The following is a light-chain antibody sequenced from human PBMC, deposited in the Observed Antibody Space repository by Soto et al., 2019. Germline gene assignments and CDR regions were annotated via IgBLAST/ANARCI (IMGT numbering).Light chain of an antibody. V-gene: IGLV2-11*01. CDR1: GSGLGHYNS. J-gene: IGLJ1*01. CDR3: CSYAGSYVYV. CDR2: DVS. Sequence: QSALTQPRSVSGSPGQSVTISCTGTGSGLGHYNSVSWCQYHPGKAPKLIIFDVSERPAGVPDRFSGSKSANTASLTISGLQVEDEADYYCCSYAGSYVYVFGTGTKVTVL.